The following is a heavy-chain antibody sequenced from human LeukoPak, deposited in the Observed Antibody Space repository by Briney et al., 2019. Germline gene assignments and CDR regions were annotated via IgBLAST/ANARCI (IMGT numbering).Heavy chain of an antibody. CDR3: ARWQSGTTDPVYSGSYHPFDY. J-gene: IGHJ4*02. V-gene: IGHV1-46*01. CDR2: INPSGGST. CDR1: GYTFTSYY. D-gene: IGHD1-26*01. Sequence: ASVKVSCKASGYTFTSYYMHWVRQAPGQGLEWMGIINPSGGSTSYAQKFQGRVTMTRDTSTSTVYMELSSLRSEDTAVYYCARWQSGTTDPVYSGSYHPFDYWGQRTLVTVSS.